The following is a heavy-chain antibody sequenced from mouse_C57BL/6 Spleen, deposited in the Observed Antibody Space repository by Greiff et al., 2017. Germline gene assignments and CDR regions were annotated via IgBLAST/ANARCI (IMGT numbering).Heavy chain of an antibody. CDR1: GYSFTGYY. Sequence: LQESGPELVKPGASVKISCKASGYSFTGYYMNWVKQRPEKSLEWIGEIIPSTGGTTYNQKFKAKATLTVDKSSSTAYMQLKRLTSEDSAVYYCARYGKGLIYYDYDGAMDYWGQGTSVTVSS. J-gene: IGHJ4*01. CDR2: IIPSTGGT. D-gene: IGHD2-4*01. CDR3: ARYGKGLIYYDYDGAMDY. V-gene: IGHV1-42*01.